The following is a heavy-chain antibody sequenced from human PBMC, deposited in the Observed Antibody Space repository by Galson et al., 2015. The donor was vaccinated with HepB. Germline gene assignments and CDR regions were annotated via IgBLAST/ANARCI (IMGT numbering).Heavy chain of an antibody. CDR2: IYWDGNE. J-gene: IGHJ5*02. Sequence: PALVKPTQTLTLTCTFSGFSLSSSGVGVGWIRQPPGKALEWLALIYWDGNERYSSSLKTRLTITKDTSKNQVFLTMTNMDPVDTATYYCAHRLSAMIQGADVAWFDPWGQGTLVTVSS. CDR3: AHRLSAMIQGADVAWFDP. CDR1: GFSLSSSGVG. D-gene: IGHD3-10*01. V-gene: IGHV2-5*02.